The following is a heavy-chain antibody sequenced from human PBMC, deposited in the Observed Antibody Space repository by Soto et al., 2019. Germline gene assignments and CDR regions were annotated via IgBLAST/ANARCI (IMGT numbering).Heavy chain of an antibody. V-gene: IGHV3-7*01. CDR2: IKQDGSEK. CDR3: ARRYFAFVPDLEPFDY. CDR1: GFTFSSYW. D-gene: IGHD3-9*01. Sequence: EVQLVESGGGLVQPGGSLRLSCAASGFTFSSYWMSWVRQAPGKGLEWVANIKQDGSEKYYVDSVKGRFTISRDNAKNSLYLQMNSLIAEDTAVYYCARRYFAFVPDLEPFDYWGQGTLVTVSS. J-gene: IGHJ4*02.